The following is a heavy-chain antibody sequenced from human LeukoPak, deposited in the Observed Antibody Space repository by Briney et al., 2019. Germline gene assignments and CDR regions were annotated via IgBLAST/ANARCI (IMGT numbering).Heavy chain of an antibody. CDR1: GFTFSSYS. Sequence: PGGSLRLSCADSGFTFSSYSMNWVRQAPGKGLEWVSYITSTATTTYYADSVKGRFTISRDNAKNSLYLQMNSLRAEDTAVYYCVRYRFYSFDYWGQGTLVTVSS. D-gene: IGHD4-11*01. CDR3: VRYRFYSFDY. CDR2: ITSTATTT. V-gene: IGHV3-48*01. J-gene: IGHJ4*02.